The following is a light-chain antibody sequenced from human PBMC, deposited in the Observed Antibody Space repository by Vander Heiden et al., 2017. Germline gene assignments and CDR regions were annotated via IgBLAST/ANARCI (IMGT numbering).Light chain of an antibody. V-gene: IGLV2-8*01. Sequence: QSALTQPPSASGSPGQPVTVSCTGTSSDVGGYKYVSWYQQHPGKAPKLMIYEVTKRPSGVPDRFSGSKSGNTASLTVSGLQAEDEADYYCISYAGSNNLVFGGGTKLTVL. CDR2: EVT. CDR3: ISYAGSNNLV. J-gene: IGLJ2*01. CDR1: SSDVGGYKY.